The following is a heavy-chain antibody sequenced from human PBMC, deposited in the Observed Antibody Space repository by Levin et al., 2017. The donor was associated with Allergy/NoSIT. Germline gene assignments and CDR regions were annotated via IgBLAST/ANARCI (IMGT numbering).Heavy chain of an antibody. D-gene: IGHD3-3*01. CDR3: ARGPYYDFWSGYQNWFDP. Sequence: GESLKISCKASGYTFTSYDINWVRQATGQGLEWMGWMNPNSGNTGYAQKFQGRVTMTRNTSISTAYMELSSLRSEDTAVYYCARGPYYDFWSGYQNWFDPWGQGTLVTVSS. J-gene: IGHJ5*02. CDR1: GYTFTSYD. CDR2: MNPNSGNT. V-gene: IGHV1-8*01.